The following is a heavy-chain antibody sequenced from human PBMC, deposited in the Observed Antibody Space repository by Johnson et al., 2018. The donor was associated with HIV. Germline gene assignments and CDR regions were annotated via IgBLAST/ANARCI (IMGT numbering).Heavy chain of an antibody. CDR1: GFTFSNAW. Sequence: QEKLVESGGGLVQPGGSLRLSCAASGFTFSNAWMSWVRQAPGKGLEGVAVISYDEIKKNYATSVKGRFTISRDNSKNTLYLQRKSLRIEDTAVYYCARDRFGSGRPNAFDLWGQGTMVTVSS. CDR2: ISYDEIKK. J-gene: IGHJ3*01. D-gene: IGHD3-10*01. CDR3: ARDRFGSGRPNAFDL. V-gene: IGHV3-30*03.